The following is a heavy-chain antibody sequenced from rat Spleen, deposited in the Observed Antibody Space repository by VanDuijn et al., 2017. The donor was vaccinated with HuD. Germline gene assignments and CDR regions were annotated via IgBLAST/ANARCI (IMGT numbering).Heavy chain of an antibody. CDR3: TPIRGSTIAAISNYFDY. J-gene: IGHJ2*01. Sequence: EVQLVESGGGLVQPGRSLKLSCAASGFTFSNYYMAWVRQAPTKGLEWVAYISTGGGSTYYRDSVKGRFTISSDNAKSTLYLQMDSLRSEDTATYYCTPIRGSTIAAISNYFDYWGQGVMVTVSS. CDR1: GFTFSNYY. D-gene: IGHD1-2*01. V-gene: IGHV5-27*01. CDR2: ISTGGGST.